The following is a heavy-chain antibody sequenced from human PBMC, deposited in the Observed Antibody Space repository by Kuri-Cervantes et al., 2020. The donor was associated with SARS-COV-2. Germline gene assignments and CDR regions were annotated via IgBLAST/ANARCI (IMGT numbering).Heavy chain of an antibody. CDR2: ISGSDGSST. CDR3: ARDCAQPTWGGNWYFDL. V-gene: IGHV3-23*01. J-gene: IGHJ2*01. CDR1: GFTFSSYA. Sequence: ETLSLTCAASGFTFSSYAMSWVRQAPGKGLEWVSAISGSDGSSTSYADSVKGRFTISRDNAKNTLYLQMNSLRAEDTAVYYCARDCAQPTWGGNWYFDLWGRGTLVTVSS. D-gene: IGHD3-16*01.